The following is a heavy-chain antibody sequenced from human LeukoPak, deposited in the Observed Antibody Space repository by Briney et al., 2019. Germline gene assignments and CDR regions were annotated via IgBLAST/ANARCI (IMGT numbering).Heavy chain of an antibody. D-gene: IGHD5-12*01. CDR2: ISYDGSDK. Sequence: GGSLRLSRAASGFTFSIYAMHWVRQAPGKGLEWVAVISYDGSDKFYADSVKGRFTISRDSSKNTLYLQMNSLRPEDTAVYYCARARPSMWIDYWGQGTLVTVSS. J-gene: IGHJ4*02. CDR3: ARARPSMWIDY. CDR1: GFTFSIYA. V-gene: IGHV3-30*04.